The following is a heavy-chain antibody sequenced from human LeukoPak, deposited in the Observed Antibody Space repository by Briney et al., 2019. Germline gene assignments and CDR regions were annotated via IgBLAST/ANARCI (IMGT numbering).Heavy chain of an antibody. CDR1: GFTFDDYA. V-gene: IGHV3-23*01. Sequence: GRSLRLSCAASGFTFDDYAMHWVRHAPGKGLEWVSAISGSGGSTYYADSVKGRFTISRDNAKNTLYLQMNSLRAEDTAVYYCAKGAVFLGVWGKGTTVTISS. CDR3: AKGAVFLGV. CDR2: ISGSGGST. J-gene: IGHJ6*04. D-gene: IGHD2/OR15-2a*01.